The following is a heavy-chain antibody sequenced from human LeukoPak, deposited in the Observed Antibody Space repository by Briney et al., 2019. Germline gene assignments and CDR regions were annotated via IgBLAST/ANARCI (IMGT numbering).Heavy chain of an antibody. D-gene: IGHD3-22*01. Sequence: GASVKVSCKASGYTFTSYYMHWVRQAPGQGLEWMGIINPSGGSTSYAQKFQGRVTMTRDTSTSTVYMELSSLRSEDTAVYYCARDGYYDSSGYSNDAFDIWGQGTMVTVSX. CDR1: GYTFTSYY. V-gene: IGHV1-46*01. J-gene: IGHJ3*02. CDR3: ARDGYYDSSGYSNDAFDI. CDR2: INPSGGST.